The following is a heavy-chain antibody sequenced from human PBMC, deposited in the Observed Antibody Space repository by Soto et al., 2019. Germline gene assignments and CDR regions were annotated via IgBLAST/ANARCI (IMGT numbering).Heavy chain of an antibody. V-gene: IGHV3-23*01. Sequence: GGSLRLSCAASGFTFSSYAMSWVRQAPGKGLEWVSAISGSGGSTYYADSVKGRFTISRDNSKNTLYLQMNSLRAEDTAVYYCAKTWFGELMNPYHYYGMDVWGQGTTVTVSS. CDR2: ISGSGGST. CDR1: GFTFSSYA. J-gene: IGHJ6*02. CDR3: AKTWFGELMNPYHYYGMDV. D-gene: IGHD3-10*01.